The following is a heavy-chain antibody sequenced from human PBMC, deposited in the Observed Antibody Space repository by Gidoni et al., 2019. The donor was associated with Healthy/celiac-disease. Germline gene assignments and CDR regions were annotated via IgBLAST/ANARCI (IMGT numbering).Heavy chain of an antibody. Sequence: EVQLLESGGGLVQPGGSLRLSCAASGFTFSSYAMSWVRQAPGKGLEWVSAISGSGGSTYYADSVKGRFTISRDNSKNTLYLQMNSLRAEDTAVYYCAIFPGYSSSWSHTRGFDYWGQGTLVTVSS. J-gene: IGHJ4*02. CDR1: GFTFSSYA. CDR3: AIFPGYSSSWSHTRGFDY. CDR2: ISGSGGST. D-gene: IGHD6-13*01. V-gene: IGHV3-23*01.